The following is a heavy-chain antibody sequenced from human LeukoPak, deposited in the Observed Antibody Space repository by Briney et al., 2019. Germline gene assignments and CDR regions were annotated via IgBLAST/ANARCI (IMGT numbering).Heavy chain of an antibody. CDR3: ARGTPGSYSAFDY. J-gene: IGHJ4*02. CDR2: LYYSGST. CDR1: GGSISSSSYY. Sequence: SETLSLTCTVSGGSISSSSYYWGWIRQPPGKGLEWIGSLYYSGSTYQNPSLKSRVTISVDTSKNQFSLKLSSVTAADTAVYYCARGTPGSYSAFDYWGQGTLVTVSS. V-gene: IGHV4-39*07. D-gene: IGHD3-10*01.